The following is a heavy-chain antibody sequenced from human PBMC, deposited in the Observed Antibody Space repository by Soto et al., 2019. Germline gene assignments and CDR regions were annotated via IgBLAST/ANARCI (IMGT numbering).Heavy chain of an antibody. CDR1: GFSLSTSGVG. CDR3: AHRQRTYDRSGIADY. CDR2: IYWDDDK. J-gene: IGHJ4*02. Sequence: QITLKESGPTLVKPTQTLTLTCTFSGFSLSTSGVGVGWIRQPPGKALEWLALIYWDDDKRYSPSLKSRVTINKDTSKNQVVLTMTNMDPVDTATYYCAHRQRTYDRSGIADYWGQGTLVTVSS. V-gene: IGHV2-5*02. D-gene: IGHD3-10*01.